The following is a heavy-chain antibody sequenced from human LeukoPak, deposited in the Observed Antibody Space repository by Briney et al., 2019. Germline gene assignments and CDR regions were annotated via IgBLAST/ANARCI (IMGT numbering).Heavy chain of an antibody. CDR3: ARDSSGGWLGGFDV. D-gene: IGHD6-19*01. CDR1: GFTVSSNY. V-gene: IGHV3-53*04. Sequence: GGSLRLSCAASGFTVSSNYMSWVRQAPGKGLELVAVLYTGGNTYYADSVEGLFTIYRHNSKNTVYLQMNSLRAEDTAVYYCARDSSGGWLGGFDVWGQGTMVTVSS. J-gene: IGHJ3*01. CDR2: LYTGGNT.